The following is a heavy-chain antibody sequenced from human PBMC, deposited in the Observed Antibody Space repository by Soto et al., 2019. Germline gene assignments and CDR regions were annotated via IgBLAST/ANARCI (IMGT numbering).Heavy chain of an antibody. D-gene: IGHD6-13*01. CDR2: INHSGST. CDR3: ARDLNGSSWYYYYYGMDV. Sequence: SETLSLTCAVYGGYFSGYYWSWIRQPPGKGLEWIGEINHSGSTNYNPSLKSRVTISVDTSKNQFSLKLSSVTAADTAVYYCARDLNGSSWYYYYYGMDVWGQGTTVTVSS. CDR1: GGYFSGYY. V-gene: IGHV4-34*01. J-gene: IGHJ6*02.